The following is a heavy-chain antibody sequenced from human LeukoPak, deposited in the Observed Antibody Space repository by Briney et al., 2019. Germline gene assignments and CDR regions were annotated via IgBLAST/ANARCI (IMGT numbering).Heavy chain of an antibody. CDR3: ARGVAAAGSYYYYGMDV. CDR2: IYYSGST. J-gene: IGHJ6*02. CDR1: GGSISSYY. Sequence: SETLSLTCTVSGGSISSYYWSWIRQPAGKGLEWIGYIYYSGSTNYNPSLKSRVTISVDTSKNQFSLKLSSVTAADTAVYYCARGVAAAGSYYYYGMDVWGQGTTVTVSS. D-gene: IGHD6-13*01. V-gene: IGHV4-59*01.